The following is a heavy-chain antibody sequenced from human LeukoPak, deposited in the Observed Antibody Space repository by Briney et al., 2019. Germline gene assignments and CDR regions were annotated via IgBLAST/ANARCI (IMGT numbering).Heavy chain of an antibody. V-gene: IGHV4-39*01. Sequence: SETLSLTCTVSGGSISSSSYYWGWIRQPPGKGLEWIGSIYYSGSTYYNPSLKSRVTISVDTSKNQFSLKLSSVTAADTAVYCCARHLSGSGSVDWGQGTLVTVSS. CDR1: GGSISSSSYY. CDR3: ARHLSGSGSVD. J-gene: IGHJ4*02. CDR2: IYYSGST. D-gene: IGHD3-10*01.